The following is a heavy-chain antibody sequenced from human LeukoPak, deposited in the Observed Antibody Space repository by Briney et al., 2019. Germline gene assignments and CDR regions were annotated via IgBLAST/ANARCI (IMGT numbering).Heavy chain of an antibody. CDR2: INPNSGGT. D-gene: IGHD2-2*01. CDR3: ARVGRSVVVPAATGAYFDY. J-gene: IGHJ4*02. CDR1: GYTFTDYY. V-gene: IGHV1-2*02. Sequence: ASVKVSCKASGYTFTDYYIHWVRQAPGQGLEWMGWINPNSGGTNYAQRFQGRVTVTRDTSISTAYMELSRLRSEDTAVYFCARVGRSVVVPAATGAYFDYWGQGTLVTGSS.